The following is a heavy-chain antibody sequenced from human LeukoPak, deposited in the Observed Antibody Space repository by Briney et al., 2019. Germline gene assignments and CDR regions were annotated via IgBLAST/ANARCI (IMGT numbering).Heavy chain of an antibody. CDR1: GYTFTGYY. D-gene: IGHD3-9*01. J-gene: IGHJ6*02. CDR2: INPNSGGT. Sequence: GASVKVSCKASGYTFTGYYMHWVRQAPGQGLEWMGWINPNSGGTNYAQKFQGWVTMTRDTSISTAYMELSRLRSDDTAVYYCARGINYDILTGEDAWAYYYYGMDVWGQGTTVTVSS. CDR3: ARGINYDILTGEDAWAYYYYGMDV. V-gene: IGHV1-2*04.